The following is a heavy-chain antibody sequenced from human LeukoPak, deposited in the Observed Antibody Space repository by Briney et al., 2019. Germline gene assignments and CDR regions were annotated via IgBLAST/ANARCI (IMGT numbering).Heavy chain of an antibody. V-gene: IGHV5-51*01. D-gene: IGHD3-9*01. CDR3: ARHGYFDWSFVYFDY. Sequence: GESLKISCKGSGYSFTSYRIGWVRQMPGKGLEWMGIIYPGDSDTRYSPSFQGQVTISADKSISTAYLQWSSLKASDTAMYYCARHGYFDWSFVYFDYWGQGTLVTVSS. J-gene: IGHJ4*02. CDR2: IYPGDSDT. CDR1: GYSFTSYR.